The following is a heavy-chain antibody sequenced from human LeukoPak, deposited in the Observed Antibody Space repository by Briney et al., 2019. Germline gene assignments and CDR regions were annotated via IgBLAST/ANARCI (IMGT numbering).Heavy chain of an antibody. CDR2: VSYDGSNK. J-gene: IGHJ4*02. Sequence: GGSLRLSCAASGFTFSSYAMHWVRQAPGKGLEWVAVVSYDGSNKYYADSVKGRFTISRDNSKNTLYLQMNSLRAEDTALYYCARIPYYDSSGFDYWGQGTLVTVSS. D-gene: IGHD3-22*01. CDR3: ARIPYYDSSGFDY. CDR1: GFTFSSYA. V-gene: IGHV3-30*04.